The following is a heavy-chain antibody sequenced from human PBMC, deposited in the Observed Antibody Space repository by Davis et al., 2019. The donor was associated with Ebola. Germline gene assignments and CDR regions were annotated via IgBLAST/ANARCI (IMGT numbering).Heavy chain of an antibody. CDR2: LYTDDNT. J-gene: IGHJ6*02. CDR3: AKRDPNCSGGSCYSGTYYYYYGMDV. CDR1: GFSVSNSY. Sequence: GESLKISCAASGFSVSNSYMSWVRQAPGKGLEWVSVLYTDDNTYYADSVKGRFMISRDKSKNMLFLQMNSLRAEDTAVYYCAKRDPNCSGGSCYSGTYYYYYGMDVWGQGTTVTVSS. D-gene: IGHD2-15*01. V-gene: IGHV3-53*01.